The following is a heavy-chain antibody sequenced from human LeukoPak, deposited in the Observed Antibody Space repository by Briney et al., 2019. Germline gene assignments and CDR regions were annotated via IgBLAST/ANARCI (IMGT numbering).Heavy chain of an antibody. CDR1: GGSISSYY. Sequence: SETLSLTCTVSGGSISSYYWSWIRQPPGKGLEWIGYIYYCGSTNYNPSLKSRVTISVDTSKNQFSLKLSSVTAADTAVYYCARGSLIAAAGPYNWFDPWGQGTLVTVSS. CDR3: ARGSLIAAAGPYNWFDP. J-gene: IGHJ5*02. V-gene: IGHV4-59*01. CDR2: IYYCGST. D-gene: IGHD6-13*01.